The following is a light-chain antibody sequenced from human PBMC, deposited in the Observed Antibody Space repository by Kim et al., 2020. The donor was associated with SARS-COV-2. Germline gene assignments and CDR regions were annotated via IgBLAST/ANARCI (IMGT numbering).Light chain of an antibody. Sequence: ALGQTVRITCTGDRLRSYYASWYQQKPGQAPVLVIYGKNNRPSGIPDRFSGSSSGNTASLTITGAQAEDEADYYCNSRDSSGNHWVFGGGTQLTVL. J-gene: IGLJ3*02. CDR2: GKN. CDR1: RLRSYY. CDR3: NSRDSSGNHWV. V-gene: IGLV3-19*01.